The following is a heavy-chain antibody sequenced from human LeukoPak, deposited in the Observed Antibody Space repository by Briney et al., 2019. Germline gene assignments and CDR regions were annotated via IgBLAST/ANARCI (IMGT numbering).Heavy chain of an antibody. V-gene: IGHV4-39*07. Sequence: PSETLSLTCTVSGGSISSSSYYWGWIRQPPGKGLEWIGSIYYSGSTYYNPSLKSRVTISVDTSKNQFSLKLSSVTAADTAVYYCARGVDEMATIRPLKAYYFDYWGQGTLVTVSS. CDR2: IYYSGST. CDR3: ARGVDEMATIRPLKAYYFDY. CDR1: GGSISSSSYY. D-gene: IGHD5-24*01. J-gene: IGHJ4*02.